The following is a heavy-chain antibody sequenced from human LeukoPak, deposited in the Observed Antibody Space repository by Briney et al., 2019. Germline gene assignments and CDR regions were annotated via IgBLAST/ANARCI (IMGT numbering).Heavy chain of an antibody. J-gene: IGHJ4*02. CDR2: IKSNADGGTP. V-gene: IGHV3-15*01. Sequence: NPGGSLRLSCAASGFSFMNAWMIWVRRAPGKGLEWVGRIKSNADGGTPDYAAPARGRFTISRDDSKNTLYLQMNSLKTEDTAVYYCTTFYHEYSPYWGRGTLVTVSS. D-gene: IGHD2/OR15-2a*01. CDR3: TTFYHEYSPY. CDR1: GFSFMNAW.